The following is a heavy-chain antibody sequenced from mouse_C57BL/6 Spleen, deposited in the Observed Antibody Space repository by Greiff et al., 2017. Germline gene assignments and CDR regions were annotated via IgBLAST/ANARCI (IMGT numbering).Heavy chain of an antibody. V-gene: IGHV1-54*01. J-gene: IGHJ3*01. CDR2: INPGSGGT. CDR1: GYAFTNYL. D-gene: IGHD1-1*01. Sequence: QVQLKESGAELVRPGTSVKVSCKASGYAFTNYLIEWVKQRPGQGLEWIGVINPGSGGTNYNEKFKGKATLTADKSSSTAYMQLSSLTSEDSAVYFCARSDVLRYLAWFAYWGQGTLVTVSA. CDR3: ARSDVLRYLAWFAY.